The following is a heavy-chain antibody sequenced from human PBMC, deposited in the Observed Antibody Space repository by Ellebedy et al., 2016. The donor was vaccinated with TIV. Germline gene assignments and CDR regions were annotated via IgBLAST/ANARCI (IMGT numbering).Heavy chain of an antibody. Sequence: PGGSLRLSCAASGFTFSSYAMSGVRQAPGKGREWVSGISGSGGNTYYADSVKGRFTISRDNSKNTLYRQMNSLRAEDTAVHYCAKGRRMVYSTGGLDYWGQGTLVTVSS. J-gene: IGHJ4*02. CDR1: GFTFSSYA. D-gene: IGHD2-8*01. CDR2: ISGSGGNT. V-gene: IGHV3-23*01. CDR3: AKGRRMVYSTGGLDY.